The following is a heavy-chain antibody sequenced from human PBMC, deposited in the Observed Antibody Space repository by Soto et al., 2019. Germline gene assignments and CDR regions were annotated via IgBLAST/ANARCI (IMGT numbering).Heavy chain of an antibody. CDR2: ISYDGSNK. CDR1: GFTFSSYA. Sequence: PGGSLSLSCAASGFTFSSYAMHWVRQAPGKGLEWVAVISYDGSNKYYADSVKGRFTISRDNSKNTLYLQMNSLRAEDTAVYYCASPGVMDYYYGMDVWGQGATVTVSS. V-gene: IGHV3-30-3*01. CDR3: ASPGVMDYYYGMDV. D-gene: IGHD3-16*01. J-gene: IGHJ6*02.